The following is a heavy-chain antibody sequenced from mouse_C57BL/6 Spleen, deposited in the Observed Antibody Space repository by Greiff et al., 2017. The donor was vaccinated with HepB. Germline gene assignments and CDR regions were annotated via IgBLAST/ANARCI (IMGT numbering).Heavy chain of an antibody. J-gene: IGHJ3*01. D-gene: IGHD2-4*01. CDR2: IDPSDSYT. CDR3: ARRYDYYQAWFAY. CDR1: GYTFTSYW. Sequence: QVQLQQPGAELVKPGASVKLSCKASGYTFTSYWMQWVKQRPGQGLEWIGEIDPSDSYTNYHQKLKGKATLTVDTSSSTAYMQLSSLTSEDSAVYCCARRYDYYQAWFAYWGQGTLVTVSA. V-gene: IGHV1-50*01.